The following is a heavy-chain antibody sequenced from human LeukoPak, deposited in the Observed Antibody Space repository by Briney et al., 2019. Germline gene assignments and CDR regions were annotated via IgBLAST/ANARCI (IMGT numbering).Heavy chain of an antibody. V-gene: IGHV3-21*01. J-gene: IGHJ4*02. CDR1: GFTFSSYS. CDR3: ARDNYYGGSGLNC. CDR2: ISSSSSYI. Sequence: GGSLRLSCAASGFTFSSYSMNWVRQAPGKGLEWVSSISSSSSYIYYADSVKGRFTISRDNAKNSLYLQMNSLRAEDTAVYYCARDNYYGGSGLNCWGQGTLVTVSS. D-gene: IGHD3-10*01.